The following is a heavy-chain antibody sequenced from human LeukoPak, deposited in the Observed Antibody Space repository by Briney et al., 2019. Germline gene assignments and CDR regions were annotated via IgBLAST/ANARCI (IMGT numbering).Heavy chain of an antibody. V-gene: IGHV4-39*01. D-gene: IGHD2-8*01. CDR2: IYYSGST. CDR1: GGSISSSSYY. J-gene: IGHJ6*02. CDR3: AGSPGLIGFISSYYYGMDV. Sequence: SETLSLTCTVSGGSISSSSYYWGWIRQPPGKGLEWIGSIYYSGSTYYNPSLKSRVTISVDTSKNQFSLKLSSVTAADTAVYYCAGSPGLIGFISSYYYGMDVWGQGTTVTVSS.